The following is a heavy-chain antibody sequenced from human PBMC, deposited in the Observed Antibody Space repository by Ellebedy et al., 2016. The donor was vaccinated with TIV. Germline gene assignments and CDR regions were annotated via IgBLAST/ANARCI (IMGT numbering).Heavy chain of an antibody. CDR2: INGGYDNK. CDR1: GYAFTNYA. V-gene: IGHV1-3*01. J-gene: IGHJ4*02. Sequence: ASVKVSXXASGYAFTNYAVHWVRQAPGQRLEWMGWINGGYDNKRYSQKFQDRVTFTRDTSANTLYMELSSLTSEDTAVYYCARVLAGTRPFDYWGQGTLVTVSS. D-gene: IGHD1-7*01. CDR3: ARVLAGTRPFDY.